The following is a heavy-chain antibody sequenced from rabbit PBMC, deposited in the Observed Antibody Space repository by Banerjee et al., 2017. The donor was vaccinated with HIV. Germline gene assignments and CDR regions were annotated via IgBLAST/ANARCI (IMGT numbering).Heavy chain of an antibody. Sequence: QSLEESGGGLVQPEGSLTLTCTASGFSFSSSYYMCWVRQAPGKGLEWIGCIYTGTSGFTYHASWAKGRFTISKTSSTTVTLQMTSLTAADTATYFCARDMVVVVGFDLWGQGTLVTVS. D-gene: IGHD1-1*01. CDR1: GFSFSSSYY. J-gene: IGHJ3*01. V-gene: IGHV1S40*01. CDR2: IYTGTSGFT. CDR3: ARDMVVVVGFDL.